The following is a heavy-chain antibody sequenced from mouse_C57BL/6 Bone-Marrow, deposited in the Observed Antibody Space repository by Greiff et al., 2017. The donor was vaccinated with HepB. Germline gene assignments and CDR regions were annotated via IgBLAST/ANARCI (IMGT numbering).Heavy chain of an antibody. CDR2: IYPGSGST. D-gene: IGHD3-2*02. CDR3: ARSVGRQLRLRFVDC. J-gene: IGHJ2*01. V-gene: IGHV1-55*01. Sequence: QVQLKQPGAELVKPGASVKMSCKASGYTFTSYWITWVKQRPGQGLEWIGDIYPGSGSTNYNEKFKSKATLTVDTSSSTAYMQLSSLTSEDSAVYYFARSVGRQLRLRFVDCWGQGTTLTVSS. CDR1: GYTFTSYW.